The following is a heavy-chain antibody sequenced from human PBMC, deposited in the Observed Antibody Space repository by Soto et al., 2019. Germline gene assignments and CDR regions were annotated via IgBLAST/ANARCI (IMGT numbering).Heavy chain of an antibody. V-gene: IGHV1-8*01. CDR2: MNPNSGNT. CDR3: ARGVGQQLYYYYYYMDV. J-gene: IGHJ6*03. Sequence: ASVKVSCKASGYTFTSYDINWVRQATGQGLEWMGWMNPNSGNTGYAQKFQGRVTMTRNTSISTAYMELSSLRSEDTAVYYCARGVGQQLYYYYYYMDVWGKGTTVTVSS. D-gene: IGHD6-13*01. CDR1: GYTFTSYD.